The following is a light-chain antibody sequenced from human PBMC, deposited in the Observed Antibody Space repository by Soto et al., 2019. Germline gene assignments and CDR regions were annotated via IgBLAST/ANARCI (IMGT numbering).Light chain of an antibody. V-gene: IGKV4-1*01. CDR1: QSLFYSSNSKNY. Sequence: DIVMTQSPDSLAVSLGERATINCKSSQSLFYSSNSKNYLAWYQQKPGQPPKLLISWASTRESGVPDRFSGSGSGKDFTLTTTSRQVENVAVYYGKNYYDTFPNLGQGTKREIK. CDR3: KNYYDTFPN. J-gene: IGKJ2*01. CDR2: WAS.